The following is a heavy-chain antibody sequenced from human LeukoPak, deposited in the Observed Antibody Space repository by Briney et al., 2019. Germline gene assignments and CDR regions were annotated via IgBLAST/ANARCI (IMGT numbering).Heavy chain of an antibody. CDR3: ARGTTIFGVVIIASY. CDR1: GGTFSSYT. CDR2: IIPILGIA. J-gene: IGHJ4*02. V-gene: IGHV1-69*02. Sequence: GASVKVSCKASGGTFSSYTISWVRQAPGQGLEWMGRIIPILGIANYAQKFQGRVTITADKSTSTAYMELSSLRSEATAVYYCARGTTIFGVVIIASYWGQGTLVTVSS. D-gene: IGHD3-3*01.